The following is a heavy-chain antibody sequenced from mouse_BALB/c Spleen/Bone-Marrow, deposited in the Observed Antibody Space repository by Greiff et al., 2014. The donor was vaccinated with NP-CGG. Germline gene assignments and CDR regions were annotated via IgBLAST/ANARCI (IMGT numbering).Heavy chain of an antibody. J-gene: IGHJ3*01. V-gene: IGHV1-9*01. CDR2: ILPGSDST. CDR3: ARDSSDYLAWFAY. D-gene: IGHD3-2*01. Sequence: VQLQQSGAELMKPGASVKISCKATGYTFSSYWIEWVKQRPGHGLEWIGEILPGSDSTNYNENFKGKATFTADTSSNTAYMRLNSLTSEDSAVYFCARDSSDYLAWFAYWGQGTLVTVSA. CDR1: GYTFSSYW.